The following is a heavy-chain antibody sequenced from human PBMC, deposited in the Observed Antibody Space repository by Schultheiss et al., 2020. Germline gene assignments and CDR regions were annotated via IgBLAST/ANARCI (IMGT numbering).Heavy chain of an antibody. CDR1: GGSISSGSYY. CDR3: ARDEEYFQH. V-gene: IGHV4-61*02. Sequence: SATLSLTCTVSGGSISSGSYYWSWIRQPAGKGLEWIGRIYTSGSTNYNPSLKSRVTISVDTSKNQFSLKLSSVTAADTAVYYCARDEEYFQHWGQGTLVNGYS. CDR2: IYTSGST. J-gene: IGHJ1*01.